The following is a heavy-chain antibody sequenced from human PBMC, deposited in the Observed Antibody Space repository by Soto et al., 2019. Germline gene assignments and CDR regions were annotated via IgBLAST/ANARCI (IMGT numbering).Heavy chain of an antibody. V-gene: IGHV3-48*01. CDR1: GFTFSSYS. CDR2: ISSSSSTI. CDR3: ARAQGYYYYYMDV. J-gene: IGHJ6*03. Sequence: GGSLRLSCAASGFTFSSYSMNWVRQAPGKGLEWVSYISSSSSTIYYADSVKGRFTISRDNAKNSLYLQMNSLRAEDTAVYYCARAQGYYYYYMDVWSKGTTVTVSS.